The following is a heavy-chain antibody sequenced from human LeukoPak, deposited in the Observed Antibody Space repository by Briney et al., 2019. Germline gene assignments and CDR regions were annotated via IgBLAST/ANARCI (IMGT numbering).Heavy chain of an antibody. Sequence: SETLSLTCTVSGGSISSYYWSWIRQPPGKGLEWIGYIYYSGGTNYNPSLKSRVTISVDTSKNQFSLKLSSVTAADTAVYYCARLRLVNWFDPWGQGTLVTVSS. J-gene: IGHJ5*02. V-gene: IGHV4-59*08. D-gene: IGHD2-2*01. CDR2: IYYSGGT. CDR1: GGSISSYY. CDR3: ARLRLVNWFDP.